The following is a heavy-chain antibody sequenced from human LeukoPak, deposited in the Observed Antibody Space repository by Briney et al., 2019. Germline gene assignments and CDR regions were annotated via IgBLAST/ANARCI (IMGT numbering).Heavy chain of an antibody. CDR1: GGSISTFY. J-gene: IGHJ3*02. Sequence: SETLSLTCTVSGGSISTFYWSWIRQPPGKGLEWIAYIDYTASTNYNPSLKSRVTISVDTSKNQFSLKLSSVTAADTAVYYCARAAVAATVLDAFDIWGQGTMVTVSS. CDR3: ARAAVAATVLDAFDI. CDR2: IDYTAST. V-gene: IGHV4-59*01. D-gene: IGHD2-15*01.